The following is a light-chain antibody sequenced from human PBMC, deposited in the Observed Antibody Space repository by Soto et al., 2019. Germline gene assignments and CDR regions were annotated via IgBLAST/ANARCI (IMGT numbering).Light chain of an antibody. V-gene: IGKV3-15*01. CDR3: QQYSDWPRT. CDR1: QSVASM. J-gene: IGKJ1*01. CDR2: GAS. Sequence: EIVMTQSPATLSVSPGERATLSCRASQSVASMLAWYQQKPGQAPRPLMYGASTRATGVPVRFSGSGSGTEFTLTISSLQSEDFAVYYCQQYSDWPRTFGQGTKVEIK.